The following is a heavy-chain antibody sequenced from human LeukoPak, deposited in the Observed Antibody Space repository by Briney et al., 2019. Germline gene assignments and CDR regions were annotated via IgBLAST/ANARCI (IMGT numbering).Heavy chain of an antibody. CDR3: ASDVLFAIVATSDH. J-gene: IGHJ4*02. Sequence: ASETVSLKSSGYTVTSNGYCWVRLAPPQGMEWMGLISAYNGNTNYAQKLQRRVTMTTHTSTSTAYMELRSLRSEDTAVYYCASDVLFAIVATSDHWGQRTLVPVST. V-gene: IGHV1-18*01. CDR2: ISAYNGNT. D-gene: IGHD5-12*01. CDR1: GYTVTSNG.